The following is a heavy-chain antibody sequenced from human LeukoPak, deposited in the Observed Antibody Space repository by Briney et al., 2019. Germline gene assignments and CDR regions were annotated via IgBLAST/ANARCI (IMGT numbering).Heavy chain of an antibody. Sequence: GRSLRLSCAASGFTFSSYGMHWVRQAPGKGLEWVAIIWYDGSNNYYADSVKGRFTISRDNSKNTLSLQMNSLRAEDTAVYYCARDSIAVAGCFDSWGQGTLVTVSS. J-gene: IGHJ4*02. CDR1: GFTFSSYG. CDR3: ARDSIAVAGCFDS. V-gene: IGHV3-33*01. CDR2: IWYDGSNN. D-gene: IGHD6-19*01.